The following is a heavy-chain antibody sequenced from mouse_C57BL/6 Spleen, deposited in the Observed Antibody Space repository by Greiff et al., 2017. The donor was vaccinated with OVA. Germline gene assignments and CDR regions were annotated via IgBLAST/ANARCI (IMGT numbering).Heavy chain of an antibody. CDR1: GYTFTDYN. V-gene: IGHV1-18*01. D-gene: IGHD2-4*01. Sequence: EVKLVESGPELVKPGASVKIPCKASGYTFTDYNMDWVKQSHGKSLEWIGDINPNNGGTIYNQKFKGKATLTVDKSSSTAYMELRSLTSEDTAVYYCARSDYDEAWFAYWGQGTLVTVSA. CDR2: INPNNGGT. CDR3: ARSDYDEAWFAY. J-gene: IGHJ3*01.